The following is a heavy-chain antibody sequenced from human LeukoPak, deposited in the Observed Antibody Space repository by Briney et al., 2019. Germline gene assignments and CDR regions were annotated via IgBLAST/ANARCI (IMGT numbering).Heavy chain of an antibody. J-gene: IGHJ4*02. D-gene: IGHD3-10*01. CDR2: ISGSGGST. V-gene: IGHV3-23*01. Sequence: PGGSLRLSCAASGFTVSTNYISWVRQAPGKGLEWVSAISGSGGSTYYADSVKGRFTISRDNSKNTLYLQMNSLRAEDTAVYYCANLPASGAIDYWGQGTLVTVSS. CDR1: GFTVSTNY. CDR3: ANLPASGAIDY.